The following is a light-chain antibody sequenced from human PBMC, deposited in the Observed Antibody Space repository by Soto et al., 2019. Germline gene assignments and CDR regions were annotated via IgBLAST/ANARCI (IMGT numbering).Light chain of an antibody. V-gene: IGKV1-9*01. CDR2: ETS. Sequence: IQLTQSPSSLSASVGDRVTITCRASQGIDSYLAWYQQIPGKVPQLLIYETSILQSGLSSRFSGSGSETDFTLTISSLQAEDFAAYYGQQTRSYPSTFCGGTKVEIK. J-gene: IGKJ4*02. CDR3: QQTRSYPST. CDR1: QGIDSY.